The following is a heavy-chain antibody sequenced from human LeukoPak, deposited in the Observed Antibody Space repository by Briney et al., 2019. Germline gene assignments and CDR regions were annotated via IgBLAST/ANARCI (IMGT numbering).Heavy chain of an antibody. CDR3: ARESAVASTDY. CDR2: INQSGST. J-gene: IGHJ4*02. Sequence: KPSETLSLTCAVHGVSFSDYYWSWIRQSPGKGLEWIGEINQSGSTNYNPSLKSRVTISVDTSKNQFSLKLSSVTAADTAVYYCARESAVASTDYWGQGTLVTVSS. CDR1: GVSFSDYY. V-gene: IGHV4-34*01. D-gene: IGHD6-19*01.